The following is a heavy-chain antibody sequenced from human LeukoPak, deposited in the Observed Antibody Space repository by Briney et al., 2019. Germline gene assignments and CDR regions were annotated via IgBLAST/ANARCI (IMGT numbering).Heavy chain of an antibody. V-gene: IGHV3-30*04. CDR2: ISYDGSNK. CDR1: GFTFSSYA. D-gene: IGHD4-17*01. Sequence: GGSLRLSCAASGFTFSSYAMHWVRQAPGKGLEWVAVISYDGSNKYYADSVKGRFTISRDNSKNTLYLQMNSLRAEDTAVYYCARAYGDYAQYYFDYWGQGTLVTVSS. J-gene: IGHJ4*02. CDR3: ARAYGDYAQYYFDY.